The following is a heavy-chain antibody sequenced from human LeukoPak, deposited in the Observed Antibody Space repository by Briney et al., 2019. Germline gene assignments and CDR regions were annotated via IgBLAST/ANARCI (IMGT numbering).Heavy chain of an antibody. V-gene: IGHV3-21*01. CDR1: GFTFSSYS. J-gene: IGHJ4*02. CDR2: ISSSSSYI. D-gene: IGHD3-22*01. CDR3: ARVTSVYSSGSDLGY. Sequence: GGSLRLSCAASGFTFSSYSMNWVRQAPGKGLEWVSSISSSSSYIYYADSVKGRFTISRDNAKNSLYLQMNSLRAEDTAVYYCARVTSVYSSGSDLGYWGQGTLVTVSS.